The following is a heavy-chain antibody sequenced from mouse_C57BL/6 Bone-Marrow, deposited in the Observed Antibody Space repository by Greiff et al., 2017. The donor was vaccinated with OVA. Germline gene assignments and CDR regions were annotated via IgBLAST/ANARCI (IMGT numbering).Heavy chain of an antibody. Sequence: EVQLVESGGGLVKPGGSLKLSCAASGFTFSSYAMSWVRQTPEKRLEWVAYISSGGDYIYYADTVKGRFTISRDNARNTLYLQMSSLKSEDTAMYYCTRGIYDGYYYFDYWGQGTTLTVSS. CDR1: GFTFSSYA. V-gene: IGHV5-9-1*02. CDR3: TRGIYDGYYYFDY. J-gene: IGHJ2*01. CDR2: ISSGGDYI. D-gene: IGHD2-3*01.